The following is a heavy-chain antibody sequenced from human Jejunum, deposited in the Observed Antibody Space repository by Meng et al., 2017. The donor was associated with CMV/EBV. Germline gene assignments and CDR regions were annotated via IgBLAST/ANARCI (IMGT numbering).Heavy chain of an antibody. V-gene: IGHV4-59*01. Sequence: SHTCTVSGDSMNNYYWSWLRQPPGKGLEWIGYIHYSAKTNYNPSLRGRVVISVDTSKNQFSLKLSSVNTADTAVYYCARGAGWWGVWGQGTLVTVSS. J-gene: IGHJ4*02. D-gene: IGHD2-15*01. CDR1: GDSMNNYY. CDR3: ARGAGWWGV. CDR2: IHYSAKT.